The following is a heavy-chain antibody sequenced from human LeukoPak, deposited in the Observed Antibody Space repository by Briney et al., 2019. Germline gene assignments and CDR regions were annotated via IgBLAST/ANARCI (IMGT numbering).Heavy chain of an antibody. CDR2: IKQDGSEK. V-gene: IGHV3-7*03. D-gene: IGHD3-16*01. CDR3: AGGAGWLIDY. Sequence: GGSLRLSCAASGFTFNNYWMSWVRQAPGKGLEWVANIKQDGSEKYYVDSVKGRFTISRDNAKNSLFLQMDSLRAEDTAVYYCAGGAGWLIDYWGQGTLVTVSS. J-gene: IGHJ4*02. CDR1: GFTFNNYW.